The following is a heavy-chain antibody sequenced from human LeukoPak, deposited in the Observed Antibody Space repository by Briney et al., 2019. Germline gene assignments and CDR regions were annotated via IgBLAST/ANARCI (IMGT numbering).Heavy chain of an antibody. CDR3: ARGETYYDILTAYFDY. D-gene: IGHD3-9*01. CDR1: GFTFSSYA. Sequence: GGSLRLSCAAYGFTFSSYAMSWVRQAPGKGLEWVSSISSSSSYIYYADSVKGRFTISRDNAKNSLYLQMNSLRAEDTAVYYCARGETYYDILTAYFDYWGQGTLVTVSS. CDR2: ISSSSSYI. V-gene: IGHV3-21*01. J-gene: IGHJ4*02.